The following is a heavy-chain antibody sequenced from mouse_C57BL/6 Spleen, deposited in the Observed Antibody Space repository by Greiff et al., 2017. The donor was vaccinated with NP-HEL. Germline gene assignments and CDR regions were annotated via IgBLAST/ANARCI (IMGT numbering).Heavy chain of an antibody. CDR2: IYPGSGST. CDR3: AREDYYGSSYEDYFDY. V-gene: IGHV1-55*01. D-gene: IGHD1-1*01. Sequence: VQLQQPGAELVKPGASVKMSCKASGYTFTSYWITWVKQRPGQGLEWIGDIYPGSGSTNYNEKFKSKATLIVDTSSSTAYMQLSSLTSEDSAVYYCAREDYYGSSYEDYFDYWGQGTTLTVSS. CDR1: GYTFTSYW. J-gene: IGHJ2*01.